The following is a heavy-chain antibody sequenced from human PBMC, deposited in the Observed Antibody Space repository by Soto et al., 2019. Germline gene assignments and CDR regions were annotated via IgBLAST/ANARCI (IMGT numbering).Heavy chain of an antibody. J-gene: IGHJ5*02. Sequence: LETLSLTCAVYGGSFSGYYWSWIRQPPGKGLEWIGEINHSGSTNYNPSLKSRVTISVDTSKNQFSLKLSSVTAADTAVYYCARVPPRYCSSTSCYGSWFDPWGQGTLVTVSS. CDR2: INHSGST. D-gene: IGHD2-2*01. CDR3: ARVPPRYCSSTSCYGSWFDP. CDR1: GGSFSGYY. V-gene: IGHV4-34*01.